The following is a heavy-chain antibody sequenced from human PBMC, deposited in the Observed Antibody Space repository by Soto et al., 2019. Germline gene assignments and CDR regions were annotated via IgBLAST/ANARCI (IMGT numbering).Heavy chain of an antibody. CDR3: AKDIRPGPIAVAGIHFDY. V-gene: IGHV3-9*01. Sequence: GGSLRLSCAASGFTFDDYAMHWVRQAPGKGLEWVSGISWNSGSIGYADSVKGRFTISRDNAKNSLYLQMNSLRAEDTALYYCAKDIRPGPIAVAGIHFDYWGQGTLVTVSS. J-gene: IGHJ4*02. CDR1: GFTFDDYA. CDR2: ISWNSGSI. D-gene: IGHD6-19*01.